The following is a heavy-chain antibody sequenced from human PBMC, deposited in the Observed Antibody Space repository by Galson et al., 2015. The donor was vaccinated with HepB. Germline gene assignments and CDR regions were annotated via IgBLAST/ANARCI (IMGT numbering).Heavy chain of an antibody. CDR1: GGTFSSYA. V-gene: IGHV1-69*13. J-gene: IGHJ4*02. CDR3: ARPIGSYGSGSYYRFDY. D-gene: IGHD3-10*01. CDR2: IIPIFGTA. Sequence: SVKVSCKASGGTFSSYAISWVRQAPGQGLEWMGGIIPIFGTANYAQKFQGRVTITADESTSTAYMELSSLRSEDTAVYYCARPIGSYGSGSYYRFDYWGQGTLVTVSS.